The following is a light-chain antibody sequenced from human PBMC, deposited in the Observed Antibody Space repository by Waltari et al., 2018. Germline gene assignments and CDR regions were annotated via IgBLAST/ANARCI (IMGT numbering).Light chain of an antibody. Sequence: IQMTQSPYTLSASVGDRVTITCRASLGLSGYLAWYQQKPGKGPKLLIYKASTLANGVPSRFSGSGSGTEFTLTISSLQPDDFATYYCQQYNSDLYTFGQGTKLEIK. J-gene: IGKJ2*01. V-gene: IGKV1-5*03. CDR2: KAS. CDR3: QQYNSDLYT. CDR1: LGLSGY.